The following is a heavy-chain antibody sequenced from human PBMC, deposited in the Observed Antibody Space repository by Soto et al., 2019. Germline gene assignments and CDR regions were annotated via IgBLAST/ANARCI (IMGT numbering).Heavy chain of an antibody. CDR1: GGTFSSYA. V-gene: IGHV1-69*06. D-gene: IGHD1-26*01. CDR3: ARDGGYSTGSYYVTGYFDY. Sequence: QVQLVQSGAEVQKPGSSVKVSCKASGGTFSSYAISWVRQAPGQGLEWMGGIIPIFGTANYAQKFQGRVTITADKSTSTAYMELSSLRSEDTAVYYCARDGGYSTGSYYVTGYFDYWGQGTLVTVSS. J-gene: IGHJ4*02. CDR2: IIPIFGTA.